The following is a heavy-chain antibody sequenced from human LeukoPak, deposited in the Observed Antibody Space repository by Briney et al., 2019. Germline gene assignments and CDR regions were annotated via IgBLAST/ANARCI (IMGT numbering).Heavy chain of an antibody. D-gene: IGHD2-21*01. V-gene: IGHV4-30-4*08. Sequence: PSETLSLTCTVSGGSISSGDYYWSWIRQPPGKGLEWIGYIYYSGSTYYNPSLKSRVTISVDTSKNQFSLKLSSVTAADTAVYYCARDSEKALYYFDCWGQGTLVTVSS. CDR1: GGSISSGDYY. CDR2: IYYSGST. CDR3: ARDSEKALYYFDC. J-gene: IGHJ4*02.